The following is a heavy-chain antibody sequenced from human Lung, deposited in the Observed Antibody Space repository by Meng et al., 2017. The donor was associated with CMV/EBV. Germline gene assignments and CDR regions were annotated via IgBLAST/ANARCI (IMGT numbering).Heavy chain of an antibody. CDR2: IYYSGLT. CDR1: GGAMRSSSHY. CDR3: ARVWANGEGWFDP. V-gene: IGHV4-39*07. Sequence: HLTLQEPGPGLVTPSETLSLPCTVSGGAMRSSSHYWGWIRQPPGKGLEWIGNIYYSGLTSYNPSLKSRVTISVDTSKNQFSLKLSSVTAADTAVFYCARVWANGEGWFDPWGQGTLVTVSS. D-gene: IGHD2-8*01. J-gene: IGHJ5*02.